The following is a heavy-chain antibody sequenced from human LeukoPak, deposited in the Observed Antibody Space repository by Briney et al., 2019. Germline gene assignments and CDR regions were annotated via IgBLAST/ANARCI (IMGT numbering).Heavy chain of an antibody. J-gene: IGHJ4*02. Sequence: SETLSLTCALYVGSFSGYYWSWLRHPPGKGLEWIGEINHRGSINYNPSLRRRVTISVDTSKNQFYLKLSSVAAADTAVYYCAREVVAAAGTVDYWGKGTLVTVSS. D-gene: IGHD6-13*01. CDR3: AREVVAAAGTVDY. CDR1: VGSFSGYY. V-gene: IGHV4-34*01. CDR2: INHRGSI.